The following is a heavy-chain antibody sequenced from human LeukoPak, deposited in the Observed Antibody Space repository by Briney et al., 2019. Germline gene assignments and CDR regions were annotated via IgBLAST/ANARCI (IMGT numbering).Heavy chain of an antibody. J-gene: IGHJ4*02. V-gene: IGHV3-7*01. CDR3: ARNNYWRFDY. CDR2: VNEDGSQR. Sequence: GGSLRLSCAASGYTFSRYWVTWVRQAPGKGLEGVANVNEDGSQRYYVDSVKGRFTISRDNAKNSLYLQMNSLRPEDTAVYYCARNNYWRFDYWGQGTPVTVSS. CDR1: GYTFSRYW. D-gene: IGHD3-3*01.